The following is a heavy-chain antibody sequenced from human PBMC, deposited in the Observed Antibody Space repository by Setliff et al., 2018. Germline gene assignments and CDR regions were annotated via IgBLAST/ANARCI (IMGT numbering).Heavy chain of an antibody. CDR2: INPNTGGT. J-gene: IGHJ4*02. V-gene: IGHV1-2*02. CDR1: GPALTGYH. CDR3: ARLAAIPEPGIGILA. D-gene: IGHD2-2*01. Sequence: ASVKVSCKASGPALTGYHIHWVRQAPGQGLEWMGWINPNTGGTNYAQKFQGRVTLTRDTSIRTSYMELNSLTSDDTAVYYCARLAAIPEPGIGILAWGQGTLVTVSS.